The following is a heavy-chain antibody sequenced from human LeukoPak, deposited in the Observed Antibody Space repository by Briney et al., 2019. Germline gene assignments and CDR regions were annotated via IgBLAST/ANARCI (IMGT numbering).Heavy chain of an antibody. Sequence: GGSLRLSCAASGFTFSSYGMHWVRQAPGEGLEWVAVISYDGTNTYYADSVKGRFTISRDNSKNTLYLQMNSLRAEDTAVYYCAKDRSPMIRGVFDYWGQGTLVTVSS. CDR1: GFTFSSYG. J-gene: IGHJ4*02. V-gene: IGHV3-30*18. CDR3: AKDRSPMIRGVFDY. D-gene: IGHD3-10*01. CDR2: ISYDGTNT.